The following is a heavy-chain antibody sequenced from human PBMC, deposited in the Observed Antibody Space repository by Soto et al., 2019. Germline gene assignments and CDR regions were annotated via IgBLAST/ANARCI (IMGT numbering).Heavy chain of an antibody. Sequence: SVKVSCKASGGTFSSYAISWVRQAPGQGLEWMGGIIPIFGTVNYAQKFQGRVTITADESTSTAYMELSSLRSEDTAVYYCARLGGYSDYYYYGMDVWGQGTTVTVSS. D-gene: IGHD3-22*01. CDR2: IIPIFGTV. J-gene: IGHJ6*02. V-gene: IGHV1-69*13. CDR3: ARLGGYSDYYYYGMDV. CDR1: GGTFSSYA.